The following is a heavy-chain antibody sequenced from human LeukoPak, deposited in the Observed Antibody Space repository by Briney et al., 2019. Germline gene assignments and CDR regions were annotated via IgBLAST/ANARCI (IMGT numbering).Heavy chain of an antibody. Sequence: TLSLTCTVSGGSISSGSYYWSWIRQPAGKGLEWIGRIYTSGSTNYNPSLKSRVTISVDTSKNQFSLKLSSVTAADTAVYYCAREPLPKVASFDPWGQGTLVTVSS. V-gene: IGHV4-61*02. CDR1: GGSISSGSYY. D-gene: IGHD2-15*01. J-gene: IGHJ5*02. CDR3: AREPLPKVASFDP. CDR2: IYTSGST.